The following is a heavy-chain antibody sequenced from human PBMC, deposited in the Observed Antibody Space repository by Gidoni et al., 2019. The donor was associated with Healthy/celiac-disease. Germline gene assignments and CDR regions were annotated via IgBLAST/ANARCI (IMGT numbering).Heavy chain of an antibody. V-gene: IGHV3-30-3*01. CDR3: ARDGPPGDYFDY. CDR2: ISYDGSNK. CDR1: GFTFSSYA. Sequence: QVQLVESGGGVVQPGSSLRLSCAFLGFTFSSYAMHWVRQAPGKGLEWVAVISYDGSNKYYADSVKGRFTISRDNSKNTLYLQMNSLRAEDTAVYYCARDGPPGDYFDYWGQGTLVTVSS. J-gene: IGHJ4*02.